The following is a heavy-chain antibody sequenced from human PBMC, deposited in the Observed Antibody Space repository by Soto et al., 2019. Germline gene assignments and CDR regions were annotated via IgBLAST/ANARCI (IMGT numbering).Heavy chain of an antibody. J-gene: IGHJ3*02. D-gene: IGHD3-22*01. CDR1: GYTFTSYG. CDR3: ASTAFYYDSSGYSLVAFDI. V-gene: IGHV1-18*04. CDR2: ISAYNGNT. Sequence: ASVKVSCKASGYTFTSYGISWVRQAPGQGLEWKGWISAYNGNTNYAQKLQGRVTMTTDTSTSTAYMELRSLRYDDTAVYYCASTAFYYDSSGYSLVAFDIWGQGTMVTVSS.